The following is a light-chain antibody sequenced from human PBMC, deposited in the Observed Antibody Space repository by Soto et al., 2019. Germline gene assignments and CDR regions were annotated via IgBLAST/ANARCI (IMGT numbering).Light chain of an antibody. V-gene: IGKV1-39*01. CDR1: QTISSY. CDR2: GAS. Sequence: DIQMTQSPSTLSGSVGDRVTITCRASQTISSYLNWYQQKPGKAPELLIYGASSLQSGVPSRFSGSGSGTDFTLSISSLQPEDFATYYCQQTDSFPFTFGQGTRLEI. J-gene: IGKJ5*01. CDR3: QQTDSFPFT.